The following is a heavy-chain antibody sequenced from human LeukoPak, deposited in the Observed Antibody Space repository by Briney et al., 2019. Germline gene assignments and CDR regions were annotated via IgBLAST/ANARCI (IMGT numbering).Heavy chain of an antibody. D-gene: IGHD3-22*01. Sequence: PSQTLSLTCTVSGGSISSYSWSWIRQPPGKGLEWIGYIYYSGSTNYHPSLKSRVTISVDTSKNQLSLKLSSVTAEDTAVYYCARLGRPWDYDSSGYYPNDAFDIWGQGTMVTVSS. CDR1: GGSISSYS. CDR3: ARLGRPWDYDSSGYYPNDAFDI. CDR2: IYYSGST. J-gene: IGHJ3*02. V-gene: IGHV4-59*01.